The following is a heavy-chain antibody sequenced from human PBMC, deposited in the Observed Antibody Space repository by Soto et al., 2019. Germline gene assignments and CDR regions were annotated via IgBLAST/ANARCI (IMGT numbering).Heavy chain of an antibody. Sequence: GGSLRLSCAASGFNFGVFGMHWVRQAPGKGLEWLSVLSYEGSEEYYADSMRGRFTISRDNSKNTLFLQMDSLRVDDTGVYYCAFTRRSSILEVAGHGFDYWGQGTLVTVSS. V-gene: IGHV3-30*03. CDR1: GFNFGVFG. J-gene: IGHJ4*02. CDR2: LSYEGSEE. CDR3: AFTRRSSILEVAGHGFDY. D-gene: IGHD6-19*01.